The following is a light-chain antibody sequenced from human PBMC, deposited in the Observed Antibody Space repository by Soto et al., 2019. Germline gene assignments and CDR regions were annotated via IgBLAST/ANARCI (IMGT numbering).Light chain of an antibody. CDR2: EVS. CDR3: CSYAGSDYYV. J-gene: IGLJ1*01. V-gene: IGLV2-8*01. Sequence: QSALTQPPSASGSPGQSVTISCTGTSSDVGDFNYVSWYQQHPGQAPKLMIYEVSKRPSGVPDRFSGSKSGNTASLTVSGLQAEDEADYYCCSYAGSDYYVFGSGTKLTVL. CDR1: SSDVGDFNY.